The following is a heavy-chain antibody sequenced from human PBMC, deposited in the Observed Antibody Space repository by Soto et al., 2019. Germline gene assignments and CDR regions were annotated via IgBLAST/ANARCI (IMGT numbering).Heavy chain of an antibody. D-gene: IGHD6-13*01. CDR3: AKDIPLYAYSSPIDP. Sequence: LRLSCAASGFTFSSYGMHWVRQAPGKGLEWVAVISYDGSNKYYADSVKGRFTISRDNSKNTLYLQMNSLRAEDTAVYYCAKDIPLYAYSSPIDPWGQGTLVTVSS. V-gene: IGHV3-30*18. CDR2: ISYDGSNK. CDR1: GFTFSSYG. J-gene: IGHJ5*02.